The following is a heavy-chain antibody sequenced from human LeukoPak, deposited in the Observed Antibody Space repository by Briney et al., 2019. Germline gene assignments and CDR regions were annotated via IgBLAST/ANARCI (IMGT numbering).Heavy chain of an antibody. V-gene: IGHV3-30*02. CDR2: IRYDGNDK. D-gene: IGHD2-2*01. CDR3: AKDRNIVVIIAATLFDY. CDR1: GFTFSSYG. J-gene: IGHJ4*02. Sequence: GGSLRLSCAASGFTFSSYGMHWVRQAPGRGLEWVAFIRYDGNDKYYADSMRGRFTISRDNSKNTLYLQMNSLRPEDTALYYCAKDRNIVVIIAATLFDYWGQGTLVTVSS.